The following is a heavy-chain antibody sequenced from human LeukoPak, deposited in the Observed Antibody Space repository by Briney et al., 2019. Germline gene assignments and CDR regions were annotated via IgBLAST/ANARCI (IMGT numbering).Heavy chain of an antibody. CDR2: ISSSSSYI. J-gene: IGHJ4*02. CDR1: GFTFSSYS. CDR3: ARRRYFDY. Sequence: GGSLRLSCAASGFTFSSYSMNWVRQAPANGLEWVSSISSSSSYIYYSDSVKGRFTISRDYAKYSLYLQMNSLRAEDTAVYYCARRRYFDYWGQGTLVTVSS. V-gene: IGHV3-21*01.